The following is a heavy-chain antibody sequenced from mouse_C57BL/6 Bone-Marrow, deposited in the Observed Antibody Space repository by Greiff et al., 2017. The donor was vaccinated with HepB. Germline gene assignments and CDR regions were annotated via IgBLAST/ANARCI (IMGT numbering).Heavy chain of an antibody. CDR2: IYPGDGDT. CDR3: ARGKACFAY. CDR1: GYAFSSSW. J-gene: IGHJ3*01. Sequence: VQVVESGPELVKPGASVKISCKASGYAFSSSWMNWVKQRPGKGLEWIGRIYPGDGDTNYNGKFKGKATLTADKSSSTAYMQLSSLTSEDSAVYFCARGKACFAYWGQGTLVTVSA. V-gene: IGHV1-82*01.